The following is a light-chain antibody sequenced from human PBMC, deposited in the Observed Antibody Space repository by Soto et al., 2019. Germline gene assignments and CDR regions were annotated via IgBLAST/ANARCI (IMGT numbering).Light chain of an antibody. CDR1: QNIPNNS. V-gene: IGKV3-20*01. Sequence: EIVLTQSPGTLSLSPGERANLSCRASQNIPNNSLVWYQHKPGQAPRLLLYAASTRATGIPARFSGSESGTDFTLTISRLEPEDFAVYYCQQYGSSPWTFGQGAKVDIK. CDR2: AAS. CDR3: QQYGSSPWT. J-gene: IGKJ1*01.